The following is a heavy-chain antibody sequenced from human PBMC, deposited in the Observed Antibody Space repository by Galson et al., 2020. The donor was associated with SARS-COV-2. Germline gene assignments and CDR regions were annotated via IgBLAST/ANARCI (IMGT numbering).Heavy chain of an antibody. Sequence: SETLSLTCAVSGASISSGDWWCWVRQPPGKGLEWIGEISHSGSPNKNLSLKSRVTISMDTSTNQFSLRLNSVTAADTAVYYCVRNRGDSWYYDVWGRGTLVTVSS. CDR1: GASISSGDW. D-gene: IGHD6-25*01. CDR2: ISHSGSP. J-gene: IGHJ2*01. V-gene: IGHV4-4*02. CDR3: VRNRGDSWYYDV.